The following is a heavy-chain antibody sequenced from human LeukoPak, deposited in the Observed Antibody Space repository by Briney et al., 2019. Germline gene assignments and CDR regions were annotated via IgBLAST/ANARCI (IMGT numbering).Heavy chain of an antibody. V-gene: IGHV4-31*03. CDR3: AREGQDYYGSGSSYFDY. J-gene: IGHJ4*02. Sequence: SQTLSLTCTVSGGSISSGGYYWSWIRQHPGKGLEWIGYIYYSGSTYYNPSLKSRVTISVDTSKNQFSLKLSSVTAADTAVYYCAREGQDYYGSGSSYFDYWGQGTLVTVSS. CDR1: GGSISSGGYY. D-gene: IGHD3-10*01. CDR2: IYYSGST.